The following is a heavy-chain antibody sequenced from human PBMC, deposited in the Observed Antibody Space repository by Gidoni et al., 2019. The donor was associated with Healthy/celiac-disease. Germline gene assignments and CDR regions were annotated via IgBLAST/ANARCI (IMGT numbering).Heavy chain of an antibody. CDR3: ARGGNYYDSSGYYYDEYFQH. CDR2: IYYSGST. D-gene: IGHD3-22*01. Sequence: QVQLQESGPGLVKPSQTLSLTCTVSGGSISSGRYYWRWIRQHPGKGLEWIGYIYYSGSTYYNPSLKSRVTISVDTSKNQFSLKLSSVTAADTAVYYCARGGNYYDSSGYYYDEYFQHWGQGTLVTVSS. CDR1: GGSISSGRYY. V-gene: IGHV4-31*03. J-gene: IGHJ1*01.